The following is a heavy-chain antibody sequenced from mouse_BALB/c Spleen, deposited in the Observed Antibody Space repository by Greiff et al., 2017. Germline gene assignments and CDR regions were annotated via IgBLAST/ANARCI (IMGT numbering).Heavy chain of an antibody. CDR3: ARRGGYHAMDY. Sequence: VKLMESGAELMKPGASVKISCKATGYTFSSYWIEWVKQRPGHGLEWIGEILPGSGSTNYNEKFKGKATFTADTSSNTAYMQLSSLTSEDSAVYYCARRGGYHAMDYWGQGTSVTVSS. CDR1: GYTFSSYW. J-gene: IGHJ4*01. D-gene: IGHD1-1*02. V-gene: IGHV1-9*01. CDR2: ILPGSGST.